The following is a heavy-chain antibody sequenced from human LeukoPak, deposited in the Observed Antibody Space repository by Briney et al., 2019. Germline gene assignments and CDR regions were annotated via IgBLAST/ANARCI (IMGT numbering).Heavy chain of an antibody. Sequence: PSETLSLTCTVSGGSISSYYWSWIRQPPGKGLEWIGYIFYSGSTYYNPSLKSRVTISVDTSKNQFSLRLSSVTAADTAVYYCARGRTFDNWGQGTLVTVSS. J-gene: IGHJ4*02. CDR3: ARGRTFDN. CDR2: IFYSGST. CDR1: GGSISSYY. V-gene: IGHV4-59*01.